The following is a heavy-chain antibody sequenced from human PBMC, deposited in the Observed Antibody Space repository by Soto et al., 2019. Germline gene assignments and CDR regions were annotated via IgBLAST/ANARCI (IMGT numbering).Heavy chain of an antibody. V-gene: IGHV4-34*04. Sequence: PSETLSLTCAVYGGSFSGYYWSWIRQPPGKGLEWIGEINHRGSTNNNPSLKSRDTITVDTSKNQFSLKLSSVTAADTAVYYCARLVRGNXYIYYGMDVWGQGTTVS. D-gene: IGHD3-10*01. CDR3: ARLVRGNXYIYYGMDV. CDR1: GGSFSGYY. CDR2: INHRGST. J-gene: IGHJ6*02.